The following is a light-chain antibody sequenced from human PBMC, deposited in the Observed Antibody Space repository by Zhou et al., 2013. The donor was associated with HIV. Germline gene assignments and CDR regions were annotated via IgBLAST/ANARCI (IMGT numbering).Light chain of an antibody. CDR3: MQALQTPLT. J-gene: IGKJ4*01. CDR1: QSLLHSNGYNY. Sequence: DIVMTQSPLSLPVTPGEPASISCRSSQSLLHSNGYNYLVWYLQKPGQSPQLLIYLGSNRASGVPDRFSGSGSGTDFTLKISRVEPEDVGVYYCMQALQTPLTFGGGTKVEIK. V-gene: IGKV2-28*01. CDR2: LGS.